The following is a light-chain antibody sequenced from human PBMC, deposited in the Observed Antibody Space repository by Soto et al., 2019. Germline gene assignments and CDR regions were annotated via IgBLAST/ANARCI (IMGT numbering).Light chain of an antibody. CDR2: DVN. CDR3: SSFTIITTYV. CDR1: SSDVGGYNY. J-gene: IGLJ1*01. Sequence: QSVLTQPASVSGSPGQSITISCTGTSSDVGGYNYVSWYQQHPDKAPKLMIYDVNNRPSGVSNRFSGSKSGNTASLTISGLQAEDEADYYCSSFTIITTYVFGTGTKVTVL. V-gene: IGLV2-14*01.